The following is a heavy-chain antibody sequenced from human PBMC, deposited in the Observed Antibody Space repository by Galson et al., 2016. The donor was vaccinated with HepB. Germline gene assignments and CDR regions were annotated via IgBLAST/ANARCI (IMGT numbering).Heavy chain of an antibody. CDR3: AKYSGWGTRNFDY. D-gene: IGHD3-10*01. J-gene: IGHJ4*02. Sequence: SLRLSCAASGFTFSSYGMHWVRQAPGKGLEWVAFISYDGSNKKYADSVKGPFTISRDNSKNTLYLEMNNLRAEDTAVYYCAKYSGWGTRNFDYWGQGTLVTVSS. CDR1: GFTFSSYG. V-gene: IGHV3-30*18. CDR2: ISYDGSNK.